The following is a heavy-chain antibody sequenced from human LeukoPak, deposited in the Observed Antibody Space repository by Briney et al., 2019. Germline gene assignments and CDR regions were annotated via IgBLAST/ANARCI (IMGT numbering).Heavy chain of an antibody. Sequence: GGSLRLSCAASGFTFSSYSMNWVRQAPGKGLEWVSSISSSSSYTYYADSVKGRFTISRDNAKNSLYLQMNSLRAEDTAVYYCAREWSDGEAHFDYWSQGTLVTVSS. D-gene: IGHD3-10*01. CDR1: GFTFSSYS. CDR3: AREWSDGEAHFDY. CDR2: ISSSSSYT. V-gene: IGHV3-21*01. J-gene: IGHJ4*02.